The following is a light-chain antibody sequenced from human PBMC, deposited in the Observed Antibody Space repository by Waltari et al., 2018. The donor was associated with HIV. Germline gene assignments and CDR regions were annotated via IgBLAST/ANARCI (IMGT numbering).Light chain of an antibody. Sequence: DIQMTQSPSSLSASVGDRVTMTCRASQGVAHDLGWFQQKPGQAPTRLIYAASMLQSGVPSRFRGSGSETYFTLTITDLQPEDCATYYCLQHNSYPLITFGQGTRLEI. CDR2: AAS. V-gene: IGKV1-17*02. CDR1: QGVAHD. CDR3: LQHNSYPLIT. J-gene: IGKJ5*01.